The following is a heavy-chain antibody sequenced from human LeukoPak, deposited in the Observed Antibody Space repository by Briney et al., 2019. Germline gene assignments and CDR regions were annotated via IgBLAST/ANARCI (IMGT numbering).Heavy chain of an antibody. V-gene: IGHV1-2*02. J-gene: IGHJ4*02. CDR1: GYTFTGYY. Sequence: ASVKVSCKASGYTFTGYYMHWVRQAPGQGLEWMGWINPNSGATNYAQKFQGRVTMTRDTSITTAYMELSRLRSDDTAVYYCAREGEIVVVPAAAIDYWGQGTLVTVSS. CDR2: INPNSGAT. D-gene: IGHD2-2*01. CDR3: AREGEIVVVPAAAIDY.